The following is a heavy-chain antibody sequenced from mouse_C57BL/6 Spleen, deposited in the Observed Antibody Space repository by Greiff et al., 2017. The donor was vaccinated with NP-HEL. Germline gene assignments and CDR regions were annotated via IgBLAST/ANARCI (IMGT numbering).Heavy chain of an antibody. CDR3: ARGGIDGSSLLDY. V-gene: IGHV1-69*01. J-gene: IGHJ2*01. Sequence: QVQLQQPGAELVMPGASVKLSCKASGYTFTSYWMHWVKQRPGQGLEWIGEIDPSDSYTNYNQKFKGKSTLTVDKSSSTAYMQLSSLTSEDSAVYDCARGGIDGSSLLDYWGQGTTLTVSS. D-gene: IGHD1-1*01. CDR2: IDPSDSYT. CDR1: GYTFTSYW.